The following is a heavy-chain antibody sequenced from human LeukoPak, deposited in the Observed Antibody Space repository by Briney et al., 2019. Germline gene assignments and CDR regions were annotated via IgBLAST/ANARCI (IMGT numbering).Heavy chain of an antibody. CDR2: IFHSGNS. V-gene: IGHV4-38-2*01. Sequence: SETLSLTCADSSYSISSGSYWGWIRQSPGKGLEWVGSIFHSGNSYYNPSLKSRLTMSVDTSKNQFSLKLTPVTAADTALYYCARVTYVDDMLYQYFDYWGQGILVTVSS. J-gene: IGHJ4*02. D-gene: IGHD4-17*01. CDR3: ARVTYVDDMLYQYFDY. CDR1: SYSISSGSY.